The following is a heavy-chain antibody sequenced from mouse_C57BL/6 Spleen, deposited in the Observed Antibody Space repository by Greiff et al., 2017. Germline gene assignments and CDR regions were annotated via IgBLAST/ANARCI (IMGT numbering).Heavy chain of an antibody. CDR3: AKDLDGYAY. D-gene: IGHD2-3*01. Sequence: EVNVVESGGGLVKPGGSLKLSCAASGFTFSSYAMSWVRQTPEKRLEWVATISDGGSYTYYPDNVKGRFTISRDNAKNNLYRQMSHLNSEDTAMYDVAKDLDGYAYRGQSTPPPASS. CDR1: GFTFSSYA. V-gene: IGHV5-4*01. CDR2: ISDGGSYT. J-gene: IGHJ2*01.